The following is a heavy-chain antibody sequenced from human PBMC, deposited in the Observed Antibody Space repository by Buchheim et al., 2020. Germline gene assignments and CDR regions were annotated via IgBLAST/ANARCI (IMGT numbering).Heavy chain of an antibody. J-gene: IGHJ6*02. CDR1: GFTFSSYA. CDR2: ISYDGSNK. Sequence: QVQLVESGGGVVQPGRSLRLSCSASGFTFSSYAMHWVRQAPGKGLEWVAVISYDGSNKYYADSVKGRFTISRDNSKNTLYLHKNSLRAEDTAVYYCARGLPLYSGSWRSGMDVWGQGTT. CDR3: ARGLPLYSGSWRSGMDV. V-gene: IGHV3-30-3*01. D-gene: IGHD6-13*01.